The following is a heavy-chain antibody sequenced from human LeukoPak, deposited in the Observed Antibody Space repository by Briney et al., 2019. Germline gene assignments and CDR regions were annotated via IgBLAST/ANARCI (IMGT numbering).Heavy chain of an antibody. Sequence: GGSLRLSCAASGFTFRTYWMHWVRQVPGKGLVWVPRMSGDGSTTDYADSVKGRFTISRDNTKNTLYLQMNSLRAEDTAVYYCSRGISSDWGQGTLVTVSS. CDR1: GFTFRTYW. CDR2: MSGDGSTT. V-gene: IGHV3-74*01. D-gene: IGHD6-13*01. CDR3: SRGISSD. J-gene: IGHJ4*02.